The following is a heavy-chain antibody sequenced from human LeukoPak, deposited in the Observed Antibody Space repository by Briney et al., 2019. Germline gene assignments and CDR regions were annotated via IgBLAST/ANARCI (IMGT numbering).Heavy chain of an antibody. D-gene: IGHD2-2*01. CDR1: GFIFSSYW. CDR3: ARVPTVCSSTSCQNWFDP. Sequence: GGSLRLSCAASGFIFSSYWMHWVRHAPGKGLAWASRINTDGSSTSYADSVKGRFTISRDNAKNSLYLQMNSLRAEDTAVYYCARVPTVCSSTSCQNWFDPWGQGTLVTVSS. V-gene: IGHV3-74*01. J-gene: IGHJ5*02. CDR2: INTDGSST.